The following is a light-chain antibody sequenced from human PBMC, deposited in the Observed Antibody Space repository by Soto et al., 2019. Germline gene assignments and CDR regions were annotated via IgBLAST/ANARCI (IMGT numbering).Light chain of an antibody. CDR3: QQYNNWPRT. CDR2: GAS. CDR1: QSVSID. J-gene: IGKJ1*01. Sequence: IVMTQSPATLSVSPGERATLSCRASQSVSIDLAWYHQKPGQAPRLLIYGASTRATGIPARFSGSGSGTEFTLTINSLQSEDFEVYYCQQYNNWPRTFGQGTKVDIK. V-gene: IGKV3-15*01.